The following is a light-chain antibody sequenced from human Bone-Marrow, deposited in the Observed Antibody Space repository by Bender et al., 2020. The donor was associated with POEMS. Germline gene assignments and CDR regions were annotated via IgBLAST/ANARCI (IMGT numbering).Light chain of an antibody. CDR3: CSYAGSSTSP. CDR2: EDT. CDR1: KLGEKF. J-gene: IGLJ2*01. Sequence: SYVLTQPPSVSVSPGQTASVTCSGGKLGEKFGCWYQLKPGQSPVLVIYEDTKRPSGVSNRFSGSKSGNTASLTISGLQAEDEADYYCCSYAGSSTSPFGGGTKLTVL. V-gene: IGLV3-1*01.